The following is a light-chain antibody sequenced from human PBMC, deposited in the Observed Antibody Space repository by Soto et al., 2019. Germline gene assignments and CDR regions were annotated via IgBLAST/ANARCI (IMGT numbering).Light chain of an antibody. V-gene: IGKV1-5*03. CDR3: QQYSIFSLT. CDR1: QSISSW. Sequence: DILMTQSPSTVSASVGDRVTITCRASQSISSWLAWYQQKPGKAPKLLIQKASSLESGVPSRFSGSESGTEFTLAISSLQPDDFATYYCQQYSIFSLTFGGGTKVEIK. J-gene: IGKJ4*01. CDR2: KAS.